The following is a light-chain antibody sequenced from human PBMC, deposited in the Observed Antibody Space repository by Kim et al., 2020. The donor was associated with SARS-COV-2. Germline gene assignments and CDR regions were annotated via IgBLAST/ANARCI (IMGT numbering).Light chain of an antibody. CDR1: NIGSRG. Sequence: SYELTQPPSVSVAPGKTARSTCGGNNIGSRGVHWYQQKPGQAPVLVIYYDSDRPSGIPERFTGSNSGNTATLTISRVEAGDEADYYCQVWDGYTDHFYVFGTGTKVTVL. CDR3: QVWDGYTDHFYV. CDR2: YDS. V-gene: IGLV3-21*04. J-gene: IGLJ1*01.